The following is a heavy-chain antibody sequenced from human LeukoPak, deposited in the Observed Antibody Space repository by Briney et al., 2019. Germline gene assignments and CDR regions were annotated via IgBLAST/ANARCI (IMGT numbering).Heavy chain of an antibody. J-gene: IGHJ6*02. Sequence: SETLSLTCTVSGGSIRSSYYYWGWIRQPPGKGLEWIGSIYDSGSTYYNPSLKSRVTISVDTSKNQFSLKLSSVTAADTAVYYCARGRGIAALGGVWGQGTTVTVSS. CDR1: GGSIRSSYYY. V-gene: IGHV4-39*07. CDR2: IYDSGST. CDR3: ARGRGIAALGGV. D-gene: IGHD6-13*01.